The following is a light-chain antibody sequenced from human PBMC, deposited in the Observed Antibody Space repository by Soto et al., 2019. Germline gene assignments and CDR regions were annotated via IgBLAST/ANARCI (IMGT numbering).Light chain of an antibody. CDR1: NIGSKN. V-gene: IGLV3-9*01. Sequence: SYELTQPLSVSVALGQTARITCGGNNIGSKNVHWYQQKPGQAPVLVIYRDSNRPSGIPERFSGSNSGNTATLTISGAQAGDEADYYCQVWDSSPHVVFGGGTKVTVL. CDR2: RDS. J-gene: IGLJ2*01. CDR3: QVWDSSPHVV.